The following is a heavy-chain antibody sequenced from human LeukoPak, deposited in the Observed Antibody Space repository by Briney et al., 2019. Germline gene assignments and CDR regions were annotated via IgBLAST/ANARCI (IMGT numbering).Heavy chain of an antibody. CDR3: ARAMAPGIAAAATDY. CDR1: GGTFSSYA. D-gene: IGHD6-13*01. J-gene: IGHJ4*02. CDR2: IIPIFGTA. V-gene: IGHV1-69*01. Sequence: SVTVSCKASGGTFSSYAISWVRQAPGQGLEWMGGIIPIFGTANYAQKFQGRVTITADESTSTAYMELSSLRSEDTAVYYCARAMAPGIAAAATDYWGQGTLVTVSS.